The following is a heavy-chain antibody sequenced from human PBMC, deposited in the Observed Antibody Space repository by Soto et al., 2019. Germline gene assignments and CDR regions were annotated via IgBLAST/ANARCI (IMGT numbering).Heavy chain of an antibody. CDR1: AFTYATYS. D-gene: IGHD2-21*01. J-gene: IGHJ6*02. CDR2: IHTDGTIS. Sequence: PGESLRPSCPASAFTYATYSMNWVRPAPRNGPEWLAAIHTDGTISRYTDSVKGRFTISRDNARNTLSLQMNSLRADDTAVYYCARLSGDHSAFFSYGMDAWGQGTTVTVSS. CDR3: ARLSGDHSAFFSYGMDA. V-gene: IGHV3-74*01.